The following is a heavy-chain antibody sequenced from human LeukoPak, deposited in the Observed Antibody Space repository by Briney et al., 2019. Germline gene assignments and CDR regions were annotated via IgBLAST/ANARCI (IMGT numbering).Heavy chain of an antibody. J-gene: IGHJ5*02. CDR3: ARDPRTPLYCSSTSCYKGAWFDP. Sequence: PSETLSLTCTVSGGSISSYYWSWTRQPPGKGLEWIGYIYYSGSTNYNPSLKSRVTISVDTSKNQFSLKLSSVTAADTAVYYCARDPRTPLYCSSTSCYKGAWFDPWGQGTLVTVSS. D-gene: IGHD2-2*02. CDR1: GGSISSYY. V-gene: IGHV4-59*01. CDR2: IYYSGST.